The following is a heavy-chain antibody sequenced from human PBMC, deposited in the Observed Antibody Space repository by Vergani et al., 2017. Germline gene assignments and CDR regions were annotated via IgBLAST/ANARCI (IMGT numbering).Heavy chain of an antibody. J-gene: IGHJ3*02. CDR3: ACSGGTDGPGAFDI. V-gene: IGHV1-69*01. CDR2: IIPIFGTA. CDR1: GGTFSSYA. D-gene: IGHD2-15*01. Sequence: QVQLVQSGAEVKKPGSLVKVSCKASGGTFSSYAISWVRQAPGQGLEWMGGIIPIFGTANYAQKFQGRVTITAYESTSTAYMELSSLRSEDTAVYYCACSGGTDGPGAFDIWGQGTMVTVSS.